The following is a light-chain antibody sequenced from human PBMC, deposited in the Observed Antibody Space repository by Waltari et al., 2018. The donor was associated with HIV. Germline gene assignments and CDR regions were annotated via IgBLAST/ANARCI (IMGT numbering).Light chain of an antibody. CDR3: QQRTNWPPMYT. CDR1: QSVSSF. V-gene: IGKV3-11*01. CDR2: DAS. Sequence: EIVLTQSPATLSLSPGERATFPCRASQSVSSFLAWYQQKPGQAPRLLICDASNRATGIPARFSGSGSGTDFTLTISSLEPEDFAVYYCQQRTNWPPMYTFGQGTKVEIK. J-gene: IGKJ2*01.